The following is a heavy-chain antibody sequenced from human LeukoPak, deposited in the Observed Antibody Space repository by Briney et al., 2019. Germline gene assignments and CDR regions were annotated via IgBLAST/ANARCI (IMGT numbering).Heavy chain of an antibody. D-gene: IGHD7-27*01. J-gene: IGHJ6*02. V-gene: IGHV4-34*01. CDR3: ARVFSLGRPVYYYYYGMDV. CDR1: GGSFSGCY. Sequence: SETLSLTCAVYGGSFSGCYWSWIRQPPGKGLEWIGEINHSGSTNYNPSLKSRVTISVDTSKNQFSLKLSSVTAADTAVYYCARVFSLGRPVYYYYYGMDVWGQGTTVTVSS. CDR2: INHSGST.